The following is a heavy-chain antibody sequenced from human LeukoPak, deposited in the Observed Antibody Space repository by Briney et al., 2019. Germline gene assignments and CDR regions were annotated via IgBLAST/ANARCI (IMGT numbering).Heavy chain of an antibody. D-gene: IGHD3-10*01. V-gene: IGHV1-3*01. CDR3: AREYYGSGSPPNDAFDI. CDR1: GYTFTSYA. J-gene: IGHJ3*02. Sequence: ASVKVSCKASGYTFTSYAMHWVRQAPGQRLEWMGWINAGNGNTKYSQKFQGRVTMTRDTSTSTVYMELSSLRSEDTAVYYCAREYYGSGSPPNDAFDIWGQGTMVTVSS. CDR2: INAGNGNT.